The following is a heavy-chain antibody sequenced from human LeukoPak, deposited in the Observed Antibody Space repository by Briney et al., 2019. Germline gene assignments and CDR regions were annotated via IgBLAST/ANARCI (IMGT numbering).Heavy chain of an antibody. J-gene: IGHJ4*02. V-gene: IGHV3-23*01. D-gene: IGHD3-3*01. CDR3: AKDSLRFLEWLGPNFDY. CDR2: ISGSGGST. Sequence: PGGSLRLSCAASGFTFSNYAMSWVRQAPGKGLEWVSAISGSGGSTYYADSVKGRFTISRDNSKNTLYLQMNSLRAEDTAVYYCAKDSLRFLEWLGPNFDYWGQGTLVTVSS. CDR1: GFTFSNYA.